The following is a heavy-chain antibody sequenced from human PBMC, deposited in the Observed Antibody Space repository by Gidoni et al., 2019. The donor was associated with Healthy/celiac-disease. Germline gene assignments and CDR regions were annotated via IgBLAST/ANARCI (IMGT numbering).Heavy chain of an antibody. D-gene: IGHD3-10*01. Sequence: EVQLVESGGGLVQPGGSLRLSCAPSGFLFRSYAMHWVRQAPGKGLEYVSAISSNGGRTYYANSVKGRLTISRDNSKNTRYLQMGSLRAEDMAVYYCATVGNYYGMDVWGQGTTVTVSS. CDR1: GFLFRSYA. J-gene: IGHJ6*02. V-gene: IGHV3-64*01. CDR3: ATVGNYYGMDV. CDR2: ISSNGGRT.